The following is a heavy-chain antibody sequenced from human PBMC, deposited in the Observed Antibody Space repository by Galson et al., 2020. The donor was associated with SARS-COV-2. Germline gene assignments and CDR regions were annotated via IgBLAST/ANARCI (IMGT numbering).Heavy chain of an antibody. V-gene: IGHV1-69*13. CDR3: ARDYWSIRGGNYYYYYYMDV. CDR1: GGTFSSYA. D-gene: IGHD2-8*02. J-gene: IGHJ6*03. CDR2: IIPIFGTA. Sequence: SVKVSCKASGGTFSSYAISWVRQAPGQGLEWMGGIIPIFGTANYAQKFQGRVTITADESTSTAYMELSSLRSEDTAVYYCARDYWSIRGGNYYYYYYMDVWGQGTTVTVSS.